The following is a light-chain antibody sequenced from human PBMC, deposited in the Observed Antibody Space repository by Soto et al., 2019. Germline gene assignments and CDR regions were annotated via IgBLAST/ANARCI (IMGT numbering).Light chain of an antibody. CDR2: GAS. J-gene: IGKJ5*01. V-gene: IGKV3-15*01. CDR3: LQDYNWAIT. CDR1: QSVSSN. Sequence: EIVMTQSPATLSVSPGERATLSCRASQSVSSNLAWYQQKPGQAPRLLIYGASTRATAIPARFNGSGSGTEFTLIIISLQSDDVAVYYCLQDYNWAITFGRGTRLEIK.